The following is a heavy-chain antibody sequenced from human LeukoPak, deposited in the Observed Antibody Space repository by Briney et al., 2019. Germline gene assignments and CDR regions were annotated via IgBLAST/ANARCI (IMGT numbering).Heavy chain of an antibody. CDR3: AKDRPGYSSGWYGGGFDY. Sequence: GGSLRLSCAASGFTFSSYAMSWVRQAPGKGLEWVSTFSGSGGSTHYADSVKGRFTISRDNSKDTLYLQMNSLRAEDTAVYYCAKDRPGYSSGWYGGGFDYWGQGTLVTVSS. D-gene: IGHD6-19*01. V-gene: IGHV3-23*01. CDR2: FSGSGGST. J-gene: IGHJ4*02. CDR1: GFTFSSYA.